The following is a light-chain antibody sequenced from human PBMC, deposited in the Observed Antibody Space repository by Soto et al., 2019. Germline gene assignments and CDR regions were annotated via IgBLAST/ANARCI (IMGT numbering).Light chain of an antibody. CDR2: GAS. J-gene: IGKJ2*01. Sequence: EIVMTQSPATLSVSPGERATLSCRASQTVASNLAWYQQKPGQAPRLLIHGASTRATGFSARFSGSGSGTEFTLTISSRQSEDFSVYYCQQYHNWPPQYIFGQGTKLQIK. CDR3: QQYHNWPPQYI. V-gene: IGKV3-15*01. CDR1: QTVASN.